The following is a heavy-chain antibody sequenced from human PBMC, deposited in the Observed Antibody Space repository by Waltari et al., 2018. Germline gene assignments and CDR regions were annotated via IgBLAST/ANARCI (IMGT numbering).Heavy chain of an antibody. J-gene: IGHJ6*02. Sequence: ELQLVESGGGLIQPGGSLRLSCAAAGFNGNTNYISWVRQALGKGLEWISVIYSGGITYYADSVKGRFTISRDSYRNTLSLQMISLRAEDTAVYYCARAESGGMFDYYYGMDVWGQGTTVTVSS. CDR3: ARAESGGMFDYYYGMDV. CDR2: IYSGGIT. V-gene: IGHV3-53*01. D-gene: IGHD2-15*01. CDR1: GFNGNTNY.